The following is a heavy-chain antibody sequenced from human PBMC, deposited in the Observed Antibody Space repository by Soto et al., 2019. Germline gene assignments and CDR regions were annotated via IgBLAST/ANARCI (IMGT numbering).Heavy chain of an antibody. CDR2: ISGSGGST. CDR3: AKGYHYDLTQHYDY. CDR1: GFTFNSYA. D-gene: IGHD3-3*01. Sequence: EVQLLESGGGLVQPGGSLRLSCAASGFTFNSYAMSWVRQAPGKGLEWVSAISGSGGSTYYADSVKGRFTISRDNSKNTLYLQMNSLRAEDTAVYYCAKGYHYDLTQHYDYWGQGTLVTVSS. J-gene: IGHJ4*02. V-gene: IGHV3-23*01.